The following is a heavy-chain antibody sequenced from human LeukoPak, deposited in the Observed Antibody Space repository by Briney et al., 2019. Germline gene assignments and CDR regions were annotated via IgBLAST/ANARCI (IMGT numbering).Heavy chain of an antibody. CDR1: GYSFTSYW. V-gene: IGHV5-51*01. D-gene: IGHD3-10*01. Sequence: GESLKISCKGSGYSFTSYWIGWVRQMPGKGLEWMGIIYPGDSDTRYSPSFQGQVTISADKSISTAYLQWSSLRASDTAMYYCARPPYYGSEPYYFDYWGQGTLVTVSS. J-gene: IGHJ4*02. CDR3: ARPPYYGSEPYYFDY. CDR2: IYPGDSDT.